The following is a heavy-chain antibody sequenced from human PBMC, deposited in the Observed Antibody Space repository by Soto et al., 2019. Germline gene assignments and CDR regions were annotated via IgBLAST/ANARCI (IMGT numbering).Heavy chain of an antibody. Sequence: GGSLRLSCAASGFTFSSYWMHWVRQAPGEGLEWVSAISWDSDNIDYADSVKGRFTISRDNAKNSLYLQMNSLRTEDTAFYYCAKDIFSTSWSSFDYWGQGTLVTVSS. CDR3: AKDIFSTSWSSFDY. J-gene: IGHJ4*02. D-gene: IGHD6-13*01. CDR1: GFTFSSYW. CDR2: ISWDSDNI. V-gene: IGHV3-9*01.